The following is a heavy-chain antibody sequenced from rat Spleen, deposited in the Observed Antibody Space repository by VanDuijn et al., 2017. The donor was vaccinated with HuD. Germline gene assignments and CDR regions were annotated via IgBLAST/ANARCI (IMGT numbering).Heavy chain of an antibody. V-gene: IGHV5-25*01. CDR1: GFTFSNYD. D-gene: IGHD1-7*01. CDR2: ISPSGGST. CDR3: TRHPDYSNYFDY. J-gene: IGHJ2*01. Sequence: EVQLVESGGGLVQPGRSLKLSCAASGFTFSNYDMAWVRQAPTKGLEWVASISPSGGSTYYRDSVKGRFTVSRDNAESILYLQMDGLRSEDTATYYCTRHPDYSNYFDYWGQGVMVTVSS.